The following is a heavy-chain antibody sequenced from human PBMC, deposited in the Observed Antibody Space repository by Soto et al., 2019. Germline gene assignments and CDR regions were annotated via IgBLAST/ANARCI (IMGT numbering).Heavy chain of an antibody. CDR2: ISAYNGNT. J-gene: IGHJ6*02. V-gene: IGHV1-18*01. Sequence: GASVKVSCKASGYTFTSYGISWVRQAPGQGLEWMGWISAYNGNTNYAQKLQGRVTMTTDKSKNQFSLKLNPVTAADTAVYYCAREGNSGPYYYYGMDVWGQGTTVTVSS. CDR1: GYTFTSYG. D-gene: IGHD4-4*01. CDR3: AREGNSGPYYYYGMDV.